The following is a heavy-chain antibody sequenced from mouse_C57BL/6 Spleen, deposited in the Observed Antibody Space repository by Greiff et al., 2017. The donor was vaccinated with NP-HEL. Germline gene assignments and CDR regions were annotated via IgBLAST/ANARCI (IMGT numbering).Heavy chain of an antibody. Sequence: EVQGVESGGGLVQPGGSLKLSCAASGFTFSDYYMYWVRQTPEKRLEWVAYISNGGGSTYYPDTVKGRFTISRDNAKNTLYLQMSRLKSEDTAMYYCARRYGSSYPHWYFDVWGTGTTVTVSS. V-gene: IGHV5-12*01. CDR2: ISNGGGST. CDR3: ARRYGSSYPHWYFDV. CDR1: GFTFSDYY. J-gene: IGHJ1*03. D-gene: IGHD1-1*01.